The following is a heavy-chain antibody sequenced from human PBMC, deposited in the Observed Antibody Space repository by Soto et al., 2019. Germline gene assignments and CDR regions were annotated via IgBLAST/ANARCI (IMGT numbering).Heavy chain of an antibody. J-gene: IGHJ4*02. V-gene: IGHV4-61*01. CDR1: GGSVSSGSYY. Sequence: SETLSLTCTVSGGSVSSGSYYWSWIRQPPGKGLEWIGYIYYSGSTNYNPSLKSRVTISVDTSKNQFSLKLSSVTAADTAVYYCARAPSGYAWDLGYWGQGTLVTVSS. D-gene: IGHD5-12*01. CDR2: IYYSGST. CDR3: ARAPSGYAWDLGY.